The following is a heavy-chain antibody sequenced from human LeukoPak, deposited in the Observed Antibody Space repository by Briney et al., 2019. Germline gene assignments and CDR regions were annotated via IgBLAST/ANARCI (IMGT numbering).Heavy chain of an antibody. V-gene: IGHV3-9*01. CDR2: ISWNSGSI. D-gene: IGHD1-26*01. CDR1: GFTFDDYA. J-gene: IGHJ1*01. CDR3: AKSTRGWELLSAEYFQH. Sequence: GGSLRLSCAASGFTFDDYAMHWVRQAPGKGLEWVSGISWNSGSIGYADSVKGRFTISRDNAKNSLYLQMNSLRAEDTALYYCAKSTRGWELLSAEYFQHWGQGTLVTVSS.